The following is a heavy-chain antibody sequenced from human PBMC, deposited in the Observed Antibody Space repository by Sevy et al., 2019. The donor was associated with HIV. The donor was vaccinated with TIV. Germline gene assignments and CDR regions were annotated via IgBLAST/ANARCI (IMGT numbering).Heavy chain of an antibody. CDR3: AKDCGGYCDGTNSGPCYCLDV. Sequence: GGSLRLSCAASGFTFSDYAMSWVRQAPGKGLEWVAVFSCDGSTIYYADSVKGRLTISSDNSKNELYLQMNSLRAEDTAVYYCAKDCGGYCDGTNSGPCYCLDVWGQGTTVTVSS. D-gene: IGHD2-21*01. CDR2: FSCDGSTI. J-gene: IGHJ6*02. V-gene: IGHV3-30*18. CDR1: GFTFSDYA.